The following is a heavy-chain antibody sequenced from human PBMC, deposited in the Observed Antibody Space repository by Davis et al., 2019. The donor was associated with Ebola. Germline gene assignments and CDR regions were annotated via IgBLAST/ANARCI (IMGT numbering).Heavy chain of an antibody. V-gene: IGHV4-59*12. CDR2: LYYSGST. CDR3: ARVLITIFGVVPYGMDV. Sequence: SETLSLTCTVSAGSISRYYWSWIRQPPGKGLEWFGSLYYSGSTNYNPSLKSRVTISVDTSKNQFSLKLSSVTAADTAVYYCARVLITIFGVVPYGMDVWGQGTTVTVSS. J-gene: IGHJ6*02. CDR1: AGSISRYY. D-gene: IGHD3-3*01.